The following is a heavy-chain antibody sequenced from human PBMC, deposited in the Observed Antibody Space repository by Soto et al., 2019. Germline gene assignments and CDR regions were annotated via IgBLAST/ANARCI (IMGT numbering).Heavy chain of an antibody. J-gene: IGHJ6*03. CDR1: GYTFTGYY. CDR3: ARDRNGREDIVVVPAVLQGLELYYYYSTDV. Sequence: GASVKVSCKASGYTFTGYYMHWVRQAPGQGLEWMGIINPSGGSTSYAQKFQGRVTMTRDTSTSTVYMELSSLRSEDTAVYYCARDRNGREDIVVVPAVLQGLELYYYYSTDVWGKGTTVTVSS. V-gene: IGHV1-46*03. D-gene: IGHD2-2*01. CDR2: INPSGGST.